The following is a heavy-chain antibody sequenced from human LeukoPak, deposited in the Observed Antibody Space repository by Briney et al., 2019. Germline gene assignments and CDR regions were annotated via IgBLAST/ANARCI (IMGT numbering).Heavy chain of an antibody. D-gene: IGHD2-2*01. V-gene: IGHV3-13*01. CDR3: ARGFVCSSTTCRWGEAFDI. Sequence: GGSLRLSCAASGFTFSSYDMHWVRQPPGKRLEWVSAIGTAGDTYYPGSVKGRFTISRDNAKNSLYLQMNSLRAGDTAVYYCARGFVCSSTTCRWGEAFDIWGQGTMVTVSS. CDR2: IGTAGDT. J-gene: IGHJ3*02. CDR1: GFTFSSYD.